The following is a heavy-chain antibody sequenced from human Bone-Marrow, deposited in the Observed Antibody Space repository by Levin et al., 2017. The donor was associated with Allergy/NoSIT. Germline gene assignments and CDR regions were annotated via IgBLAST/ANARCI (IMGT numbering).Heavy chain of an antibody. CDR1: GFTSSSCG. Sequence: GGSLRLSCAASGFTSSSCGMHWVRQAPGKGLEWVAVITYDVGNQYYADSVKGRFTISRDDAKNTVYLQMNSLRAEDTAVYYCAKEQSSGGYRTADYWGQGTMVKVSS. D-gene: IGHD6-19*01. V-gene: IGHV3-30*18. CDR3: AKEQSSGGYRTADY. J-gene: IGHJ4*02. CDR2: ITYDVGNQ.